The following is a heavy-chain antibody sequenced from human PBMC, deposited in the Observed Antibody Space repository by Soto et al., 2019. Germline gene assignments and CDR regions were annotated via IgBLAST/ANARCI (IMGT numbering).Heavy chain of an antibody. D-gene: IGHD3-3*01. Sequence: QVQLQESGPGLVKPSQTLSLTCTVSGGSISSGDYYWSWIRQPPGKGLEWIGYIYYSGSTYYNPSLKSRVTISVDTSKNQFSLKLSSVTAADTAVYYCARDGNPYYFWSGYRGWFDPWGQGTLVTVSS. CDR3: ARDGNPYYFWSGYRGWFDP. CDR1: GGSISSGDYY. CDR2: IYYSGST. J-gene: IGHJ5*02. V-gene: IGHV4-30-4*01.